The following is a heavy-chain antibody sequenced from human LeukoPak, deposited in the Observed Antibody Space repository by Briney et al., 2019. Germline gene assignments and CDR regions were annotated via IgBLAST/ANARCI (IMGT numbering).Heavy chain of an antibody. D-gene: IGHD5-12*01. V-gene: IGHV3-21*01. CDR2: ISSSSSYI. CDR3: ARDVWVGGYASSRWFDP. Sequence: GGSLRLSCAASGFTFSSYSMNWVRQAPGKGLEWVSSISSSSSYIYYADPVKGRFTISRDNAKNSLYLQMNSLRAEDTAVYYCARDVWVGGYASSRWFDPWGQGTLVTVSS. CDR1: GFTFSSYS. J-gene: IGHJ5*02.